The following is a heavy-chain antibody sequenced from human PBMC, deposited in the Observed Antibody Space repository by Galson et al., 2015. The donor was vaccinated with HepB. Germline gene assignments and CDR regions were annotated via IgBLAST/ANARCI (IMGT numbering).Heavy chain of an antibody. J-gene: IGHJ6*03. CDR3: ARVDSSAAAFHYYYYYYMDV. CDR1: GYTFTGYY. CDR2: INPNSGGT. D-gene: IGHD6-25*01. V-gene: IGHV1-2*02. Sequence: SVKVSCKASGYTFTGYYMHWVRQAPGQGLEWMGWINPNSGGTNYAQKFQGRVTMTRDTSISTAYMELSRLRSDDTAVYYCARVDSSAAAFHYYYYYYMDVWGKGTTVTVSS.